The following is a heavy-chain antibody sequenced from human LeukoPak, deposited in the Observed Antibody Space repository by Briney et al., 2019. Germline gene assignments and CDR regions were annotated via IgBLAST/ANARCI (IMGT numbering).Heavy chain of an antibody. V-gene: IGHV3-23*01. D-gene: IGHD3-3*01. J-gene: IGHJ4*02. Sequence: GGSLRLSCAASGIVFSNTAMNWARQSPGRGLEWVSAISGGGERTFYADSVKGRFTISRDNSKNTLYLQMNSLRAEDTAIYYCATALRFLEWYPYWGQGTLVTVSS. CDR1: GIVFSNTA. CDR2: ISGGGERT. CDR3: ATALRFLEWYPY.